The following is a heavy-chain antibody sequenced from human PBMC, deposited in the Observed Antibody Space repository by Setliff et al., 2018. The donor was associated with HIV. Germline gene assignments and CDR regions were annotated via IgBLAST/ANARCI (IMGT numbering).Heavy chain of an antibody. CDR2: VSQSGST. CDR3: ARVPVAGANWFDP. CDR1: GVSINRTDHY. Sequence: PSETLSLTCSVSGVSINRTDHYWGWIQQSPGKRLEWIGSVSQSGSTYYNPSLKSRITISVDRSKNLFSLKLISVTAADQGVYYCARVPVAGANWFDPWGLGTLVTVSS. D-gene: IGHD2-21*01. J-gene: IGHJ5*02. V-gene: IGHV4-39*01.